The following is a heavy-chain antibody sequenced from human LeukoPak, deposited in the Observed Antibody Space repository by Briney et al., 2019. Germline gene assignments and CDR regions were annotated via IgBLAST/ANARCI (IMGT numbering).Heavy chain of an antibody. V-gene: IGHV3-30-3*01. J-gene: IGHJ4*02. CDR1: GFTFSSYA. D-gene: IGHD6-25*01. Sequence: GRSLRLSCAASGFTFSSYAMHWVRQAPGKGLEWVAVISYDGSNKYYADSVKGRFTISRDNSKNTLYLQMNSLRAEDTAVYYCARGRNAATRVISYWGQGTLVTVSS. CDR3: ARGRNAATRVISY. CDR2: ISYDGSNK.